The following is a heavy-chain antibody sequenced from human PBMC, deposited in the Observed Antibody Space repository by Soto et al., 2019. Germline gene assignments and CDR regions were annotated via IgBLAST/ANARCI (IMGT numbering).Heavy chain of an antibody. J-gene: IGHJ6*02. CDR2: ISYDGSNK. CDR3: AKDHGITIFGVVIAPPYYYYYGMDV. D-gene: IGHD3-3*01. CDR1: GFTFSSYG. V-gene: IGHV3-30*18. Sequence: GSLILSFAASGFTFSSYGIHLVRQAPGKGLEWVAVISYDGSNKYYADSAKGRFTISRDNSKNTLYLQMNSLRAEDTAVYYCAKDHGITIFGVVIAPPYYYYYGMDVWGQGTTVTVSS.